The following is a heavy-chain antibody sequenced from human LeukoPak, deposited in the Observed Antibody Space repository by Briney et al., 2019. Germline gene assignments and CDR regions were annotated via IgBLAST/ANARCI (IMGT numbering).Heavy chain of an antibody. V-gene: IGHV3-48*03. CDR1: GFTFSSYE. D-gene: IGHD2-21*01. J-gene: IGHJ6*02. CDR2: MSSSGTTI. Sequence: PGGSLRLSCAASGFTFSSYEVIWVRQAPGKGLEWVSYMSSSGTTIHYVDSVKGRFRNSRDNAKNTVYLEMNSLRSEDTAVYYCARSLIPLGMDVWGQGTTVTVSS. CDR3: ARSLIPLGMDV.